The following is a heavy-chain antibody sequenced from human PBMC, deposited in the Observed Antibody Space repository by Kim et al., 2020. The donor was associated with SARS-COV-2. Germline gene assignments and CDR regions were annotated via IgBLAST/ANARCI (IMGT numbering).Heavy chain of an antibody. Sequence: NPSLKSRVTISVDTSKNQFSLKLSSVTAADTAVYYCARGDKYESSGYFDYWGQGTLVTVSS. D-gene: IGHD3-22*01. J-gene: IGHJ4*02. V-gene: IGHV4-31*02. CDR3: ARGDKYESSGYFDY.